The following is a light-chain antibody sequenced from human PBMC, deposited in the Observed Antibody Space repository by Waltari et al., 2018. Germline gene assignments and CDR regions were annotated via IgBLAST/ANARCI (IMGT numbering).Light chain of an antibody. CDR2: GAS. J-gene: IGKJ1*01. CDR1: QSVSSSF. CDR3: QHYGT. Sequence: EIVLPQSPGPLSLSPGERATLSCRASQSVSSSFLAWYQQKPGQAPRLLIYGASSRATGIPDRFSGSASGTDFTLTISRLEPEDFAVFYCQHYGTFGQGTMVEIK. V-gene: IGKV3-20*01.